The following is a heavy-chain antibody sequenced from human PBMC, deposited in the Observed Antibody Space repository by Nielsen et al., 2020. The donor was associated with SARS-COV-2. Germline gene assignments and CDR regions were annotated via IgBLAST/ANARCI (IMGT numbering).Heavy chain of an antibody. V-gene: IGHV1-18*01. Sequence: ASVKVSCKASGYTFTSYGISWVRQAPGQGLEWMGWISAYNGNTNYAQKLQGRVTMTTDTSTSTAYMELSSLRSEDTAVYYCARDHCSSTSCLYYYYGMDVWGQGTTVTVSS. J-gene: IGHJ6*02. CDR2: ISAYNGNT. D-gene: IGHD2-2*01. CDR1: GYTFTSYG. CDR3: ARDHCSSTSCLYYYYGMDV.